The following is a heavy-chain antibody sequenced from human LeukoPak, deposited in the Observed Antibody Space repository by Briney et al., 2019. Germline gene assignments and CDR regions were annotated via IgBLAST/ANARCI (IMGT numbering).Heavy chain of an antibody. Sequence: SETLSLTCTVSGGSISDYYWSWIRQPAGKGLEWIGRIYTSGKTNYNPSLKSRVTVSVDTSKNQFSLKLNSVTAADTAVYYCARDSHPVLVPPALVPPLVFRTRGAFDIWGQGTMVTVPS. J-gene: IGHJ3*02. CDR1: GGSISDYY. CDR2: IYTSGKT. D-gene: IGHD2-2*01. V-gene: IGHV4-4*07. CDR3: ARDSHPVLVPPALVPPLVFRTRGAFDI.